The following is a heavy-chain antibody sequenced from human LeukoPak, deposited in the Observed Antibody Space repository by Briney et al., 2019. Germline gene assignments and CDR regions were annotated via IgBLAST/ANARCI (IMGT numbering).Heavy chain of an antibody. Sequence: GGSLTLSCAASGFTLSSYAMSWVRQAPGKGLEWVSAITDSGGSTYYAAPEKGQFIISNDNSKNTLFLQMNSLRAEDTAVYYCAKGDGDYNYYYCGMDVWGQGTTVTVSS. J-gene: IGHJ6*02. CDR1: GFTLSSYA. V-gene: IGHV3-23*01. CDR3: AKGDGDYNYYYCGMDV. D-gene: IGHD4-17*01. CDR2: ITDSGGST.